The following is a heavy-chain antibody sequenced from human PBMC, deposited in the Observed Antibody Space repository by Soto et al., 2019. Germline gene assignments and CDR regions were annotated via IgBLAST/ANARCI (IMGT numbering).Heavy chain of an antibody. D-gene: IGHD3-9*01. V-gene: IGHV1-58*02. Sequence: QMQLVQSGPEVKKPGTSVKVSCKASGFTFTSSAMQWVRQARGQRLEWIGWIVVGSGNTNYAQKFQERVTITRDMSTSTAYMELSSLRSEDTAVYYCAAGQTYDILPGYYLPSFDYWGQGTLVTVSS. J-gene: IGHJ4*02. CDR3: AAGQTYDILPGYYLPSFDY. CDR2: IVVGSGNT. CDR1: GFTFTSSA.